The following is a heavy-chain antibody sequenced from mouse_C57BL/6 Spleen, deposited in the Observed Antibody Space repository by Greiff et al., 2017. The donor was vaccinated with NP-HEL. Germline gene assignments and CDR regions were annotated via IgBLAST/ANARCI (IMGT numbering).Heavy chain of an antibody. CDR3: ARSPLWSDYAMDY. D-gene: IGHD1-1*02. CDR1: GYAFSSSW. J-gene: IGHJ4*01. Sequence: QVQLQQSGPELVKPGASVKISCKASGYAFSSSWMNWVKQRPGKGLEWIGRIYPGDGDTNYNGKFKGKATLTADKSSSTAYMQLSSLTSEDSAVYFCARSPLWSDYAMDYWGQGTSVTVSS. V-gene: IGHV1-82*01. CDR2: IYPGDGDT.